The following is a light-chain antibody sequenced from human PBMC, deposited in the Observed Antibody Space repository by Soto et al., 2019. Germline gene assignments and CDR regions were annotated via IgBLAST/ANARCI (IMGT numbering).Light chain of an antibody. J-gene: IGKJ2*01. Sequence: IQMTQSPSSLSASVGDRVTITCRASQSISSHLNWYQQKPGPAPKLLIYVASSLQSGVPSRFTGSGSGTDFTLTIRSLQPEAFAIYYCQQSDSTPYTFGQGTKLEIK. CDR1: QSISSH. V-gene: IGKV1-39*01. CDR2: VAS. CDR3: QQSDSTPYT.